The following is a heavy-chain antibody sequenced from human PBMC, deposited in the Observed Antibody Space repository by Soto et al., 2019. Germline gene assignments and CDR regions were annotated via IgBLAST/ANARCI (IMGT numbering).Heavy chain of an antibody. CDR1: GGFVNSDTHS. CDR3: AGASTDYDSSGYYNY. J-gene: IGHJ4*02. CDR2: IYYSGST. Sequence: PSETLSLTCTVSGGFVNSDTHSWSWIRQPPGKGLEWIGYIYYSGSTNYNPSLKSRVTISVDTSKNQFSLKLSSVTAADTAVYYCAGASTDYDSSGYYNYWGQGTLVTVSS. V-gene: IGHV4-61*01. D-gene: IGHD3-22*01.